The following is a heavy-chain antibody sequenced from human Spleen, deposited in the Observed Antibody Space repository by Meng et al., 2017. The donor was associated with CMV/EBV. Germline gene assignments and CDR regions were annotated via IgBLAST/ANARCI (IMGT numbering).Heavy chain of an antibody. J-gene: IGHJ4*02. CDR2: ISFSGSTI. CDR1: GFTFSNAW. CDR3: ASYSSSKSLFDY. V-gene: IGHV3-11*04. Sequence: GESLKISCAASGFTFSNAWMSWVRQAPGKGLEWVSYISFSGSTIYYADSVKGRFTISRDNAKNSLYLQMNSLRAEDTAVYYCASYSSSKSLFDYWGQGTQVTVSS. D-gene: IGHD6-13*01.